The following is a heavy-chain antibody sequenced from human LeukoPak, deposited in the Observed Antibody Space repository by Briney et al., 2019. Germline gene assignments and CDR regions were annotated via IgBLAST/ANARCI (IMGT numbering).Heavy chain of an antibody. J-gene: IGHJ4*02. D-gene: IGHD2-15*01. CDR3: ARAYCSGGSCYSGFDY. V-gene: IGHV4-39*07. CDR1: GGSISSSSYY. CDR2: INQSGST. Sequence: SETLSLTCTVSGGSISSSSYYWGWIRQPPGKGLEWIGEINQSGSTSYNPSLKSRVTMSVDTPKNQFSLKLSSVTAADTAVYYCARAYCSGGSCYSGFDYWGQGTLVTVSS.